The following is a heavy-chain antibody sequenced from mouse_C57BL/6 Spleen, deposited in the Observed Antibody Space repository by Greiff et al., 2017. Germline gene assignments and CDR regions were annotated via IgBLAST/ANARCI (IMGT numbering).Heavy chain of an antibody. J-gene: IGHJ4*01. CDR3: ARPGSSYLYAMDY. V-gene: IGHV1-39*01. CDR2: INPNYGTT. D-gene: IGHD1-1*01. CDR1: GYSFTDYN. Sequence: EVKLVESGPELVKPGASVKISCKASGYSFTDYNMNWVKQSNGKSLEWIGVINPNYGTTSYNQKFKGKATLTVDQSSSTAYMQLNSLTSEDSAVYYCARPGSSYLYAMDYWGQGTSVTVSS.